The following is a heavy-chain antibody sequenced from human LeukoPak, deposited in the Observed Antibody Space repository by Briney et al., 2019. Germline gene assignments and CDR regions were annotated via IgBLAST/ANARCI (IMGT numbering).Heavy chain of an antibody. Sequence: SETLSLTCTVSGVSIINNDWSWIRQPPGKGLEWIGYIYYSGTTNYNPSLMSRVTVSVYTSKNQFSLKLTSVTAADTAVYYCARAQYGYTYGHRFDYWGQGILVTVSS. CDR3: ARAQYGYTYGHRFDY. V-gene: IGHV4-59*01. D-gene: IGHD5-18*01. CDR1: GVSIINND. CDR2: IYYSGTT. J-gene: IGHJ4*02.